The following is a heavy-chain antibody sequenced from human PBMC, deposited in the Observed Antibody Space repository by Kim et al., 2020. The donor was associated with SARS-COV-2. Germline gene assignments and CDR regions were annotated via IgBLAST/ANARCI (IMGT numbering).Heavy chain of an antibody. CDR2: LSGSGGST. CDR3: AKDLAALGATDY. Sequence: GGSLRLSCAASGFTFSSYAMSWVRQAPGKGLEWVSALSGSGGSTYYADSVKGRFTISRDNSKHTLYLQMNSLRAEDSAVYYCAKDLAALGATDYWGQGTLVTVSS. J-gene: IGHJ4*02. CDR1: GFTFSSYA. V-gene: IGHV3-23*01. D-gene: IGHD1-26*01.